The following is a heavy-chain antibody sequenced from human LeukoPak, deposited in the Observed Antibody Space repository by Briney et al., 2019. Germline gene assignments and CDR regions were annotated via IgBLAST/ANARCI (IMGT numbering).Heavy chain of an antibody. CDR2: IKQDGSEK. J-gene: IGHJ4*02. CDR1: GLTFSSYW. CDR3: ARGVLESYFDY. V-gene: IGHV3-7*01. Sequence: GGSLRLSCAASGLTFSSYWMSWVRQAPGKGLEWVANIKQDGSEKYYVDSVKGRFTISRDNAKNSLYLQMNSLRAEDTAVYYCARGVLESYFDYWGQGTLVTVSS. D-gene: IGHD3-3*01.